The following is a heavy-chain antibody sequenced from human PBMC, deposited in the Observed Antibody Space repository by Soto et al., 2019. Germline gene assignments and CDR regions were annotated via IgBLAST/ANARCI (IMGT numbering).Heavy chain of an antibody. J-gene: IGHJ4*02. Sequence: ASVKVSCKASGYTFTSYDINWVRQATGQGLEWMGWMNPNSGNTGYAQKFQGRVTMTRNTSISTAYMELSSLRSEDTAVYYCARSPNYYGSGSYNFDYWGQGTLVTVSS. CDR1: GYTFTSYD. D-gene: IGHD3-10*01. CDR2: MNPNSGNT. V-gene: IGHV1-8*01. CDR3: ARSPNYYGSGSYNFDY.